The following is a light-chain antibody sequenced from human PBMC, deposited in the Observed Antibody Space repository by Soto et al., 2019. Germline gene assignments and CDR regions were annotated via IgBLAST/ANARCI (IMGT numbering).Light chain of an antibody. CDR3: QYYNNWPPSIT. V-gene: IGKV3-15*01. CDR2: GAS. J-gene: IGKJ5*01. CDR1: QSVRSN. Sequence: EIVMTQSPATLSVSPGERATLSCRASQSVRSNLAWYQQKPGQAPRLLIYGASTRATGIPARFSGSGSGTDFTLTISRVEPEDFAVYYCQYYNNWPPSITFGQGTRLEI.